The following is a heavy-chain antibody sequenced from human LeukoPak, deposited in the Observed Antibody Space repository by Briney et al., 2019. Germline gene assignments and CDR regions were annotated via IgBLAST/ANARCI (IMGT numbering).Heavy chain of an antibody. CDR3: ARDYCSGVTCYDGY. CDR2: IKQDGSEQ. Sequence: GRSLRLSCTPSGFTFSGYWMSWVRQAPGKGLEWLANIKQDGSEQYYADSVRGRFTISRDNAKNSVYLQMNSLRGDDTAVYYCARDYCSGVTCYDGYWGQGTLVTVSS. D-gene: IGHD2-15*01. J-gene: IGHJ4*02. V-gene: IGHV3-7*04. CDR1: GFTFSGYW.